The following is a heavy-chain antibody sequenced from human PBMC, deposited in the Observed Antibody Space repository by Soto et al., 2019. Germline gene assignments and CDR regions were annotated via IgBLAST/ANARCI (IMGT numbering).Heavy chain of an antibody. CDR3: ARSGYSYGPNPLLY. CDR2: IYYSGST. J-gene: IGHJ4*02. Sequence: QVQLQESGPGLVKPSQTLSLTCTVSGGSISSGGYYWSCIRQHPGKGLGWIGYIYYSGSTYYNPSLKSRVTILVDTSKNQFSLTLSSVTAADTAVYYCARSGYSYGPNPLLYWGQGTLVTVSS. D-gene: IGHD5-18*01. V-gene: IGHV4-31*03. CDR1: GGSISSGGYY.